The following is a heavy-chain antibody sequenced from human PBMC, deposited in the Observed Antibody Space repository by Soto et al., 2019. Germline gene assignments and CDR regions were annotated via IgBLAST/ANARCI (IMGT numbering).Heavy chain of an antibody. D-gene: IGHD3-16*01. Sequence: GXTLVNPTQTLTXNCTFSRFSLSTTGVGVGWIRQPPGKALEWLALIYWDVDKRYRTSMTRRLTITNDTSKNQVVLTMTNMDPVDTATYYCANRLYTTSRERWFDPWGQGTLGTVSS. V-gene: IGHV2-5*02. CDR1: RFSLSTTGVG. J-gene: IGHJ5*02. CDR2: IYWDVDK. CDR3: ANRLYTTSRERWFDP.